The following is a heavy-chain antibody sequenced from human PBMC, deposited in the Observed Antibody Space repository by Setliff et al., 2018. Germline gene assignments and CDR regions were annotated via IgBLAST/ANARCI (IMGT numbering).Heavy chain of an antibody. J-gene: IGHJ6*02. CDR2: IIPIFGTA. D-gene: IGHD2-15*01. Sequence: SVKVSCKASGYTFTSYGISWVRQAPGQGLEWMGGIIPIFGTANYAQKFQGRVTITTDESTSTAYMELSSLRSEDTAVYYCARDRDCSGGSCYSHYYYGMDVWGQGTTVTVSS. V-gene: IGHV1-69*05. CDR1: GYTFTSYG. CDR3: ARDRDCSGGSCYSHYYYGMDV.